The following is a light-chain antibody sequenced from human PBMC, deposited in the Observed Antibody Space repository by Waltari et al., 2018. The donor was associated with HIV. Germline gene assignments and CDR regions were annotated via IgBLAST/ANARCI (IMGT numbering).Light chain of an antibody. Sequence: VMTQSPDSLAVSLGERATINCKSRQSVLYSSNNKNYLAWYQQKPGQPPKLLVYWASTRESGVPGRFSGSGSGTDFPLTISSLQAEDVAVYYCQQYYSSPLTFGGGTKVEIK. CDR1: QSVLYSSNNKNY. CDR2: WAS. V-gene: IGKV4-1*01. J-gene: IGKJ4*01. CDR3: QQYYSSPLT.